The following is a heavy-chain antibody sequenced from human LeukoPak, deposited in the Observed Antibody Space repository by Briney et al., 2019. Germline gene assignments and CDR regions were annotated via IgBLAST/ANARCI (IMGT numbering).Heavy chain of an antibody. J-gene: IGHJ1*01. CDR1: GLTFRSYE. CDR3: TPPAAGLRRTISTEYFQH. V-gene: IGHV3-48*03. CDR2: ISGSGETI. D-gene: IGHD6-13*01. Sequence: GGSLRLSCAAAGLTFRSYEMYWVRQAPGKGLGWVSYISGSGETIYYADSVKGRFTISRDNANKSLYLRMSSLRVEDTAIYYCTPPAAGLRRTISTEYFQHWGQGALVTVSS.